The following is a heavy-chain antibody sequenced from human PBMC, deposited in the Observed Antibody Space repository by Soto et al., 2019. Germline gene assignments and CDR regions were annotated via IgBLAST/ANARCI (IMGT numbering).Heavy chain of an antibody. CDR2: ISYDGSDK. CDR3: AKALGELSPERYDY. J-gene: IGHJ4*02. Sequence: QVQLVESWGGVVQPGRSLRLSCAASGFTFSSYAMHWVRQAPGKGLEWVAVISYDGSDKYYADSVKGRFTISRDNSKNTLNLQMNSLRADDTAVYYCAKALGELSPERYDYGGQGTLITVSS. D-gene: IGHD3-16*02. CDR1: GFTFSSYA. V-gene: IGHV3-30*18.